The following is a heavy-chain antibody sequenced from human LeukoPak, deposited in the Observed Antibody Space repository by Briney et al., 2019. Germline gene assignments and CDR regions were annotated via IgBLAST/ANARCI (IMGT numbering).Heavy chain of an antibody. Sequence: SVKVSCKASGGTFSSYAISWVRQAPGQGLEWMGRIIPILGIANYAQKFQGRVTITADKSTSTAYMELSSLRSEDTAVYYCARVREYSGYDLNWFDPWGQGTLVTVSS. CDR2: IIPILGIA. CDR1: GGTFSSYA. J-gene: IGHJ5*02. V-gene: IGHV1-69*04. CDR3: ARVREYSGYDLNWFDP. D-gene: IGHD5-12*01.